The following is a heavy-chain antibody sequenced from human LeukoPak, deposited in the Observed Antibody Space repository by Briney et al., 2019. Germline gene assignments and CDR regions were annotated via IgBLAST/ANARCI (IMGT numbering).Heavy chain of an antibody. Sequence: GGSLRLSCAGSGFPFSDYYMDWVRQAPGKRLEWVANMNIDGSEKYYADSAKGRFTISRDNARNSVYLQMNSLRVEDTAVYYCARDPVEWELLLDYWGQGTLVTVSS. CDR3: ARDPVEWELLLDY. J-gene: IGHJ4*02. CDR2: MNIDGSEK. V-gene: IGHV3-7*01. CDR1: GFPFSDYY. D-gene: IGHD1-26*01.